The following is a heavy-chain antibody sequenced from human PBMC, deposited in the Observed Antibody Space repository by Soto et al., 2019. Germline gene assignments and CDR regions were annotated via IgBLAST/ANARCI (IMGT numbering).Heavy chain of an antibody. CDR1: GGTFSNSP. CDR3: ARSRFVVGVTDYYYGMDV. D-gene: IGHD2-15*01. J-gene: IGHJ6*02. V-gene: IGHV1-69*12. CDR2: VIPVFKTA. Sequence: QVQLVQSGAEVKKPGSSVTVSCKSSGGTFSNSPISWVRQAPGQGLEWVGGVIPVFKTANYAQKFQGRVTITADESTNTAYMGLSSLRSGDTAVYYCARSRFVVGVTDYYYGMDVWGQGTTVTVSS.